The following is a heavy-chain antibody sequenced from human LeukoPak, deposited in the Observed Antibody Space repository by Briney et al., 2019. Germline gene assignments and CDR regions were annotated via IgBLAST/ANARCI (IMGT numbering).Heavy chain of an antibody. Sequence: SETLSLTCTVSGGSISSGDYYWSWIRQPPGKGLEWIGYIYYSGSTYYNPSLKSRVTISVDTSKNQFSLKLSSVTAADTAVYYCARRGYCSSTSCPNWFDPWGQGTLVTVSS. CDR1: GGSISSGDYY. CDR2: IYYSGST. CDR3: ARRGYCSSTSCPNWFDP. V-gene: IGHV4-30-4*08. J-gene: IGHJ5*02. D-gene: IGHD2-2*01.